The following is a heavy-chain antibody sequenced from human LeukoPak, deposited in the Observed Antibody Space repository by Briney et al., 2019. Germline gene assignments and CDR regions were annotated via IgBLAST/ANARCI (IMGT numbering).Heavy chain of an antibody. J-gene: IGHJ4*02. D-gene: IGHD3-22*01. Sequence: GESLRLSCATSGFTFSFYGMHWVRQAPGKGLEWVSAISGSGGSTYYADSVKGRFTISRDNSKNTLYLQMNSLRAEDTAVYYCAKSIDYTYYYDSSGYHWGQGTLVTVSS. CDR2: ISGSGGST. V-gene: IGHV3-23*01. CDR1: GFTFSFYG. CDR3: AKSIDYTYYYDSSGYH.